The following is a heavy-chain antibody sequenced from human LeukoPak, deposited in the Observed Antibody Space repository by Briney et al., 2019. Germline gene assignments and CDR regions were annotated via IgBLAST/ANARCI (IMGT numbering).Heavy chain of an antibody. CDR1: GFTVINHG. V-gene: IGHV3-7*05. CDR2: IKQDGSEK. Sequence: GRSLRLSCSPSGFTVINHGMSCVRQAPGKGRELGANIKQDGSEKYHVDSVKGRFPTSRDNAKNSLYLQMNSLRAEATAVYYCAREWGYSGYGDYWGQGTLVTVSS. CDR3: AREWGYSGYGDY. D-gene: IGHD5-12*01. J-gene: IGHJ4*02.